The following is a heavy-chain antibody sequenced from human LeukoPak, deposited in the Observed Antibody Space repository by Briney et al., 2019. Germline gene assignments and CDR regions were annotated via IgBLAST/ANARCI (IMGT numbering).Heavy chain of an antibody. CDR2: INPNSGGT. CDR1: VYTFTGYY. CDR3: ARISSGWSYDY. D-gene: IGHD6-19*01. J-gene: IGHJ4*02. V-gene: IGHV1-2*06. Sequence: ASVKVSCKASVYTFTGYYMHWVRQAPGQGLEWMGRINPNSGGTNYAQKFQGRVTMTRDTSISTAYMELSRLRSDDTAVYYCARISSGWSYDYWGRGTLVTVSS.